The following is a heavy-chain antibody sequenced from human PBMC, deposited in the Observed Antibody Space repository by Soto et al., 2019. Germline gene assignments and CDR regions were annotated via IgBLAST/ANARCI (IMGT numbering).Heavy chain of an antibody. D-gene: IGHD3-10*01. CDR1: GGSISSGGYY. J-gene: IGHJ5*02. V-gene: IGHV4-31*03. CDR2: IYYSGST. CDR3: ARLLTIRGVSHWFDP. Sequence: SETLSHTCTVSGGSISSGGYYWSWIRQHPGKGLEWIGYIYYSGSTYYNPSLKSRVTISVDTSKNQLSLKLSSVTAADTAVYYCARLLTIRGVSHWFDPWGQGILVTISS.